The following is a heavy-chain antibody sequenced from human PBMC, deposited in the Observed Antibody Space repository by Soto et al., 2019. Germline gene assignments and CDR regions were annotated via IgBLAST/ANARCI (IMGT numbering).Heavy chain of an antibody. V-gene: IGHV6-1*01. Sequence: QTLSLTCAISGDSVPSNSAAWNWIRQSPSSGLEWLGKTYYRSKWYNDYAISVKSRITINPDTSKNQFSLHLNSVTPEDTAVYYCAREDNCFDPWGQGTLVTVSS. CDR2: TYYRSKWYN. CDR1: GDSVPSNSAA. CDR3: AREDNCFDP. J-gene: IGHJ5*02.